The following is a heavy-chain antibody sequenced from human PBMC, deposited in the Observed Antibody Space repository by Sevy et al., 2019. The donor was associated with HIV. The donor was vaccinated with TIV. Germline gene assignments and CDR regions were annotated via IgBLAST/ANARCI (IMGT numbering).Heavy chain of an antibody. CDR1: GFTFSSYS. CDR2: ISSSSSTI. V-gene: IGHV3-48*02. J-gene: IGHJ6*02. CDR3: ARWGFNWNDLNAYYYDGMDV. Sequence: GGSLRLSCAASGFTFSSYSRNWVRQAPGKGLEWVSYISSSSSTIYYADTVKGRFTISRENVKNLLILQMNSLRDEDTAVYYSARWGFNWNDLNAYYYDGMDVWGQGTTVTVSS. D-gene: IGHD1-20*01.